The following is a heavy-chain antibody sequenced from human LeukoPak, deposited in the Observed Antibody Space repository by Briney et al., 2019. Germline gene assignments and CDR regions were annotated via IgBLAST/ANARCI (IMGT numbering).Heavy chain of an antibody. CDR1: GGSFSGYY. J-gene: IGHJ4*02. V-gene: IGHV4-59*10. CDR2: IYTSGST. CDR3: ATANSWRTYYFDY. D-gene: IGHD6-13*01. Sequence: SETLSLTCAVYGGSFSGYYWSWIRQPAGKGLEWIGRIYTSGSTNYNPSLKSRVTMSVDTSKNQFSLKLSSVTAADTAVYYCATANSWRTYYFDYWGQGTLVTVSS.